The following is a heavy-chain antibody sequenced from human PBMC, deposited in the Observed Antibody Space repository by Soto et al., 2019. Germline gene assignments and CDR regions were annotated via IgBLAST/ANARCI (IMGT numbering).Heavy chain of an antibody. Sequence: ASVKVSCKASGYTFTSYDINWVRQATGQGLEWMGWMNPNSGNTGYAQKFQGRVTMTRNTSISTAYMELSSLRSEDTAVYYCASLSPGPYIVATENAFDIWGQGTMVPVSS. CDR2: MNPNSGNT. V-gene: IGHV1-8*01. CDR3: ASLSPGPYIVATENAFDI. J-gene: IGHJ3*02. D-gene: IGHD5-12*01. CDR1: GYTFTSYD.